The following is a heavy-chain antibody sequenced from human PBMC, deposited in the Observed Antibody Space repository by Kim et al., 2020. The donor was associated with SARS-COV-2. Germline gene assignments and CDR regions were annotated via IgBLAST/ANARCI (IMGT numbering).Heavy chain of an antibody. CDR1: GGSISSSSYY. CDR2: IYYSGST. CDR3: AREEYYYDSSGYKGDYYYYYGMDV. Sequence: SETLSLTCTVSGGSISSSSYYWGWIRQPPGKGLEWIGSIYYSGSTYYNPSLKSRVTISVDTSKNQFSPKLSSVTAADTAVYYCAREEYYYDSSGYKGDYYYYYGMDVWGQGTTVTVSS. V-gene: IGHV4-39*02. J-gene: IGHJ6*02. D-gene: IGHD3-22*01.